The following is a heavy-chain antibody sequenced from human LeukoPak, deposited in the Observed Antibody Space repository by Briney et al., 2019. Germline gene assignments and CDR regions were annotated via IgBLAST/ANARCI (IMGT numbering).Heavy chain of an antibody. Sequence: PGGSLRLSCAASGFTISSYWMNWVRQAPGKGLEWVANIKQDGSEKYYVDSVKGRFTISRDNAKNSLYLQMNSLRAEDTAVYYCAMLGSGDGFDPWGQGTLVTVSS. J-gene: IGHJ5*02. CDR3: AMLGSGDGFDP. V-gene: IGHV3-7*03. CDR2: IKQDGSEK. CDR1: GFTISSYW. D-gene: IGHD3-10*02.